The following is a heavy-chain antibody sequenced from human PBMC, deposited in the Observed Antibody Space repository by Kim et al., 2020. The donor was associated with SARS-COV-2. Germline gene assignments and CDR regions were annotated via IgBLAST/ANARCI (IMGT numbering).Heavy chain of an antibody. CDR3: ARAAAGVDW. CDR1: GGSFSGPY. D-gene: IGHD6-25*01. Sequence: SETLSLTCAVYGGSFSGPYWNWIRQPPGLGLEWIGEISHSGSANSNPSLKSRVTLSVDTSKNKYYLTLSLVTAADTAVDYCARAAAGVDWWGQGTWVPVS. V-gene: IGHV4-34*01. CDR2: ISHSGSA. J-gene: IGHJ4*02.